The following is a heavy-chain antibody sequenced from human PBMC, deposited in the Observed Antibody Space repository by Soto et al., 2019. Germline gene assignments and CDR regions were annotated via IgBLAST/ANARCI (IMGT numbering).Heavy chain of an antibody. CDR1: GFTFSSYA. CDR2: ISGSGGST. J-gene: IGHJ6*03. CDR3: AKGSGTGTTGYYYYYMDV. V-gene: IGHV3-23*01. D-gene: IGHD1-7*01. Sequence: PGGSLRLSCAASGFTFSSYAMSWVRQAPGKGLEWVSAISGSGGSTYYADSVKGRFTISRDNSKNTLYLQMNSLRAEDTAVYYCAKGSGTGTTGYYYYYMDVWGKGTTVTVSS.